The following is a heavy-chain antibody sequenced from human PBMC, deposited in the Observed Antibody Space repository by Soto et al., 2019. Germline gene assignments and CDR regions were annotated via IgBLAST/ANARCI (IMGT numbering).Heavy chain of an antibody. CDR3: ARRYGGSLDS. V-gene: IGHV4-59*08. J-gene: IGHJ4*02. Sequence: QVQLQESGPGLGKPSETLSLTCTVSGGSISSYYWSWIRQPPGKGLEWIGYIYYSGSTNYNPSPTIPATTSVDTSKNQFSLNLSSATAADTAVYYCARRYGGSLDSWGQGALVTVSS. CDR2: IYYSGST. D-gene: IGHD3-10*01. CDR1: GGSISSYY.